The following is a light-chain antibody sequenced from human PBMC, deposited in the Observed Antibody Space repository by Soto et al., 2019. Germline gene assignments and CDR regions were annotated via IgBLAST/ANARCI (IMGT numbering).Light chain of an antibody. CDR1: QTMRSSH. CDR3: QQSYSTSWT. J-gene: IGKJ1*01. CDR2: GAS. V-gene: IGKV3-20*01. Sequence: IGLSQSAGPLSLSPGERATPSWQXSQTMRSSHLAWYQQKPGQAPRLIIYGASTRTIDVPDRFSGSGSGTNFTLTISSLQPEDVATYYCQQSYSTSWTFGQGTKVDIK.